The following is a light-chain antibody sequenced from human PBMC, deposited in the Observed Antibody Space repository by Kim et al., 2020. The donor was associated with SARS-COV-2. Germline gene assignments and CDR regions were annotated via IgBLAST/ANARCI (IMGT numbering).Light chain of an antibody. CDR1: NIGSKS. CDR3: QVWDSSSDHWV. Sequence: APGKTARITCGGNNIGSKSVHRYQQKPGQAPVLVIYYDSDRPSGIPERFSGSNSGNTATLTISRVEAGDEADYYCQVWDSSSDHWVFGGGTQLTVL. CDR2: YDS. V-gene: IGLV3-21*04. J-gene: IGLJ3*02.